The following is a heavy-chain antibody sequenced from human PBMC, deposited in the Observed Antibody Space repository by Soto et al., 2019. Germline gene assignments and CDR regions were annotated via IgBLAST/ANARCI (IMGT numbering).Heavy chain of an antibody. CDR3: AREQDDYVWGSYRKTQDAFDI. CDR2: IYYSGST. Sequence: SETLSLTCTVSGGSISSGDYYWSRVRQPPGKGLEWIGYIYYSGSTYYNPSLKSRVTISVDTSKNLFSLKLSSVTAADTAVYYGAREQDDYVWGSYRKTQDAFDIWGQGTMVTVSS. V-gene: IGHV4-30-4*01. CDR1: GGSISSGDYY. J-gene: IGHJ3*02. D-gene: IGHD3-16*02.